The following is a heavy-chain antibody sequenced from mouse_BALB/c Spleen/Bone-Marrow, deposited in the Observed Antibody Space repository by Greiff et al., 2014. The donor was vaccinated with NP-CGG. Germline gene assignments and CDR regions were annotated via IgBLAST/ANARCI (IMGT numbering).Heavy chain of an antibody. D-gene: IGHD2-1*01. CDR2: INPNNDGS. CDR1: GYTFTSYV. CDR3: ARGKTYAMDD. Sequence: VQLKESGPELVKPGASVKMSCKASGYTFTSYVMHWVKQKPGQGLEWIGYINPNNDGSKYNEKFKGKATLTSDKSSSTAYMELSSLTSEDSAVYYCARGKTYAMDDWGQGTSVTVSS. J-gene: IGHJ4*01. V-gene: IGHV1-14*01.